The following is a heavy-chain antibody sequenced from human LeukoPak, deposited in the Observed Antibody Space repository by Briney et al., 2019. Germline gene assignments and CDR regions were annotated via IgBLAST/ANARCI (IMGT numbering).Heavy chain of an antibody. V-gene: IGHV3-30*02. Sequence: PGGSLRLSCAASGFTFSSYGMHWVRQAPGKGLEWVAYIRYDGSNKYYADSVKGRFTISRDNSKNTLYLQMNSLRAEDTAVYYCAKGGDFWSGYPNDAFDIWGQGTMVTVSS. CDR1: GFTFSSYG. CDR3: AKGGDFWSGYPNDAFDI. J-gene: IGHJ3*02. CDR2: IRYDGSNK. D-gene: IGHD3-3*01.